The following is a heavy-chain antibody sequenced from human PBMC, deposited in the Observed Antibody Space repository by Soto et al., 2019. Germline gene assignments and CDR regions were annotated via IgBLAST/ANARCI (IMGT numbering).Heavy chain of an antibody. D-gene: IGHD5-18*01. V-gene: IGHV1-69*13. CDR1: GGTFSSYA. J-gene: IGHJ4*02. CDR2: IIPIFGTA. Sequence: SVKVSCKASGGTFSSYAISWVRQAPGQGLEWMGGIIPIFGTANYAQKFQGRVTITADESTSTAHMELSSLRSEDTAVYYCAREAPDTAPFDYWGQGTLVTVPQ. CDR3: AREAPDTAPFDY.